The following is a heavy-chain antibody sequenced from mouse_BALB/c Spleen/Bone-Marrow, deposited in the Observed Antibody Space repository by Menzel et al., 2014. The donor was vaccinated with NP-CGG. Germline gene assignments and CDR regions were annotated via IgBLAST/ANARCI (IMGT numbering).Heavy chain of an antibody. CDR1: GFTFSSYA. CDR2: ISRGGST. J-gene: IGHJ1*01. V-gene: IGHV5-6-5*01. CDR3: ARGHTYGSSYWYFDV. Sequence: EVQGVESGGDLVKPGGSLKLSCAASGFTFSSYAMSWVRQTPEKRLEWVASISRGGSTYYPDSVKGRFTISRDNARNILCLQMSSLRSEDTAMYYCARGHTYGSSYWYFDVWGAGTTVTVSS. D-gene: IGHD1-1*01.